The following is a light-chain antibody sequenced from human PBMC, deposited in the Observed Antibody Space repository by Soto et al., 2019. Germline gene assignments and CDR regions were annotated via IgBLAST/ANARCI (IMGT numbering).Light chain of an antibody. CDR2: DAS. V-gene: IGKV1-5*01. J-gene: IGKJ1*01. CDR3: QQYNSYSQT. Sequence: DIQMTQSPSTLSASVGDRVTIACRASQSISSWLAWYQQKPGKAPNLLIYDASALESGVPSRFSGSGSGTEFTLTISSMQPDDFANYYCQQYNSYSQTFGQGTKVDIK. CDR1: QSISSW.